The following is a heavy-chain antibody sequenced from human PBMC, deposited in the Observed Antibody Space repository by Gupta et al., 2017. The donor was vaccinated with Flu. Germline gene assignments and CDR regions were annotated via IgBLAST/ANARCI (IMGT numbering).Heavy chain of an antibody. CDR1: GGYMRSYF. Sequence: QVQLQESGPGLVKPSETLYLTCTVSGGYMRSYFWRWIRHPPGQGLEWIGYIFYSGSTNYNPSLKSRVTISVDTSKNQFSLKLSSVTAADTAVYYCARVSWYSSSSVRWYFDLWGRCTLITVSS. D-gene: IGHD6-6*01. CDR3: ARVSWYSSSSVRWYFDL. J-gene: IGHJ2*01. CDR2: IFYSGST. V-gene: IGHV4-59*01.